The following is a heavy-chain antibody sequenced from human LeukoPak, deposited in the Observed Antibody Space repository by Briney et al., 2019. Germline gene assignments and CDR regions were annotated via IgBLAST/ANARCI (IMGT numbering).Heavy chain of an antibody. CDR1: EFTVSSNY. CDR3: ASGYGFDY. D-gene: IGHD3-22*01. CDR2: IYSGGST. J-gene: IGHJ4*02. Sequence: PGGSLRLSCAASEFTVSSNYMSWVRQAPGKGLEWVSVIYSGGSTYYADSVKGRFTISRDNSKNTLYLQMNSLRAEDTAVYYCASGYGFDYWGQGTLVTVSS. V-gene: IGHV3-66*02.